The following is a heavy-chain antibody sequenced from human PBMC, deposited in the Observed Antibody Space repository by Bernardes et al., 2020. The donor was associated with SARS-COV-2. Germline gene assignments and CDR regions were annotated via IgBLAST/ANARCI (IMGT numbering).Heavy chain of an antibody. CDR3: AKDQDSYGSNDY. Sequence: SLRLSCAASGFTFDDYAMHWVRQAPGKGLEWVSLISGDGGSTYYADSVKGRFTISRDNSKNSLYLQMNSLRTEDTALYYCAKDQDSYGSNDYWGQGTLVTVSS. CDR1: GFTFDDYA. D-gene: IGHD5-18*01. V-gene: IGHV3-43*02. J-gene: IGHJ4*02. CDR2: ISGDGGST.